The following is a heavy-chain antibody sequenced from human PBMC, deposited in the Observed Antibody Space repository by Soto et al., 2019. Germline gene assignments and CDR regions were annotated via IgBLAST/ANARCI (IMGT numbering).Heavy chain of an antibody. J-gene: IGHJ4*02. CDR1: GGSFSGYY. CDR3: ASSGPVYYDFWSGYYSRVRYYFDY. D-gene: IGHD3-3*01. Sequence: QVQLQQWGAGLLKPSETLSLTCAVYGGSFSGYYWSWIRQPPGKGLEWIGEINHSGSTNYNPSLKSRVTISVDTSKNQFSLKLSSVTAADTAVYYCASSGPVYYDFWSGYYSRVRYYFDYWGQGTLVTVSS. V-gene: IGHV4-34*01. CDR2: INHSGST.